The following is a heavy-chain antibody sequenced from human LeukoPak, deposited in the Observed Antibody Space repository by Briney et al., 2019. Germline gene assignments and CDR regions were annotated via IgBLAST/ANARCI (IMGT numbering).Heavy chain of an antibody. D-gene: IGHD3-3*01. CDR3: ASHRPQGVGIYDFWSGYYLDY. V-gene: IGHV3-23*01. CDR1: GFTFSNYA. Sequence: GGSLRLSCAASGFTFSNYAMNWVRQAPGKGLEWVSVISSSGSSTYYADPVKGRFTISRDNSKNTLDLQMNSLRVEDTAVYYCASHRPQGVGIYDFWSGYYLDYWGQGTLVTVSS. CDR2: ISSSGSST. J-gene: IGHJ4*02.